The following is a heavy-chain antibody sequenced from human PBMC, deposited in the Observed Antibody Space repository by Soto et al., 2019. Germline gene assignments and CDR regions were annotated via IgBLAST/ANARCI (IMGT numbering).Heavy chain of an antibody. D-gene: IGHD3-22*01. V-gene: IGHV3-9*01. Sequence: EVQLVESGGDLVQPGKSLRLSCAASGFAFADFAMHWVRQAPGKGMEWISGISWNSAIIGYADSVKGRFTISRDNAKNSRYLKMTSLRAEDTALYYCAKDISYYDSSGYLDYWGQGVVVTVSA. CDR3: AKDISYYDSSGYLDY. CDR2: ISWNSAII. J-gene: IGHJ4*02. CDR1: GFAFADFA.